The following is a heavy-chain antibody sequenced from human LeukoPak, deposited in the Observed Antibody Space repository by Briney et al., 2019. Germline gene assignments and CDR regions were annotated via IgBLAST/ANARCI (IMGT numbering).Heavy chain of an antibody. V-gene: IGHV3-30-3*01. CDR3: ARDRGGATSTYYYYGLDV. CDR2: ISYDGTNK. CDR1: GFAFSTYA. D-gene: IGHD2-2*01. J-gene: IGHJ6*02. Sequence: GKSLRLSCAASGFAFSTYATHWVRQAPGKGLEWAAVISYDGTNKYYGDSVKGRFTISRDNSKNTLYLQMNSLRGEDTAVYYCARDRGGATSTYYYYGLDVWGQGTTVTVSS.